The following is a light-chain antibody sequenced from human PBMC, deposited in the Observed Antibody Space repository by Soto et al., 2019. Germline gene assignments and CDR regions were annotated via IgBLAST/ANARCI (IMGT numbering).Light chain of an antibody. V-gene: IGLV1-47*01. J-gene: IGLJ3*02. CDR2: RND. CDR3: AVWDDILRGPL. Sequence: QSVLTQPPSTSGTPGHGVTISCSGSSSNTGTNYVYWYQHLPGTAPKLLIYRNDQRPSGVPDRFSGSKSGTSASLAISGLRSEDEADYYCAVWDDILRGPLFGGGTKLTV. CDR1: SSNTGTNY.